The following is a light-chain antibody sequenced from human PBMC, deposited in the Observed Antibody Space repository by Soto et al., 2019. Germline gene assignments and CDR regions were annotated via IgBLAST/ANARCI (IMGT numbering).Light chain of an antibody. CDR1: QSVSSSY. V-gene: IGKV3-20*01. Sequence: EIVFTQSPGTLSLSPGGRATLSCRASQSVSSSYLAWYQQQPGQAPRLLIYGASSRATGIPDRFSGSGSGTQFTLTISRLEPGDVAVDYCQHFGGTTFTFGQGTRLEIK. J-gene: IGKJ5*01. CDR3: QHFGGTTFT. CDR2: GAS.